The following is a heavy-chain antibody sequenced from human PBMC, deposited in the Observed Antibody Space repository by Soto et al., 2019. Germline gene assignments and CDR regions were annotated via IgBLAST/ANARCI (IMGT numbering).Heavy chain of an antibody. CDR3: ASGIQLWLRRINNGYSG. CDR1: GGTFSTYA. CDR2: IIPMFGTA. V-gene: IGHV1-69*12. D-gene: IGHD5-18*01. Sequence: QVQLVQSGAEVKKPESSVKVSCTAPGGTFSTYAISWVRQAPGQGLEWMGGIIPMFGTANYAQRVQDRVTITADEYTNTVHMELSSLRSEDTAVYFGASGIQLWLRRINNGYSGWGQGTLVTVSS. J-gene: IGHJ4*02.